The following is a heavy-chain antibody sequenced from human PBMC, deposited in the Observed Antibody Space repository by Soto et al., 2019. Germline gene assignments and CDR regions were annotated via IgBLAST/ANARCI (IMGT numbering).Heavy chain of an antibody. CDR3: ARECRP. Sequence: EVQLVESGGGLVQPGGSLRLSCAASGFTVSSNYMSWVRQAPGKGLEWVSVIYSGVSTYFADYVKDRFSISRENSKNTLHLQMNSMRAEYTAVYYGARECRPWGQGTLVTVSS. CDR2: IYSGVST. CDR1: GFTVSSNY. D-gene: IGHD2-15*01. J-gene: IGHJ5*02. V-gene: IGHV3-66*01.